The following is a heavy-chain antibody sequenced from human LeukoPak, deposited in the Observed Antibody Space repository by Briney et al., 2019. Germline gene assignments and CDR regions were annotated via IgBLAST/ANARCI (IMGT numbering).Heavy chain of an antibody. CDR3: ARTNYYDSSGYRYYYYYYYMDV. J-gene: IGHJ6*03. V-gene: IGHV4-59*11. D-gene: IGHD3-22*01. CDR2: IYYSGST. Sequence: SETLSLTCTVSGGSISSHYWSWIRQPPGKGLEWSGYIYYSGSTNYNPSLKSRVTISVDTSKNQSSLKLSSATAADTAVYYCARTNYYDSSGYRYYYYYYYMDVWGKGTPVTVSS. CDR1: GGSISSHY.